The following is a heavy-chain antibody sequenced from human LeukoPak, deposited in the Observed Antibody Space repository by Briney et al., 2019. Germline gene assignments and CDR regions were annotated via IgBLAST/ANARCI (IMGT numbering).Heavy chain of an antibody. CDR1: GGSFSGYY. V-gene: IGHV4-34*01. CDR2: INHSGST. J-gene: IGHJ5*02. Sequence: SETLSLTCAVYGGSFSGYYWSWIRQPPGKGLEWIGEINHSGSTNYNPSLKSRVTISVDTSKNQFSLKLSSVTAADTAVYYCARLGKDNWNYRRVGRWFDPWGQGTLVTVSS. CDR3: ARLGKDNWNYRRVGRWFDP. D-gene: IGHD1-7*01.